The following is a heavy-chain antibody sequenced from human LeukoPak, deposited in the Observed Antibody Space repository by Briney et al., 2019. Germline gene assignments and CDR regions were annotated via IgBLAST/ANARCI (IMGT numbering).Heavy chain of an antibody. V-gene: IGHV3-23*01. CDR3: AKACDSSSYAAFDI. J-gene: IGHJ3*02. CDR1: GFTFSTYA. CDR2: ISGSGGST. Sequence: PGGSLRLSCAASGFTFSTYAMSWVRQAPGKGLEWVSAISGSGGSTYYADSVKGRFTISRDNSENTLYLQMNSLRAEDAAVYYCAKACDSSSYAAFDIWGQGTMVTVSS. D-gene: IGHD3-22*01.